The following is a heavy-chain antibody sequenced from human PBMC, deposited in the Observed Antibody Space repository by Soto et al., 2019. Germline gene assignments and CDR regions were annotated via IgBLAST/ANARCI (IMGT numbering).Heavy chain of an antibody. CDR2: ISGYNGNT. CDR3: ARDPGFGFGYSYAFAMDV. CDR1: GYTFSNYG. D-gene: IGHD5-18*01. Sequence: ASVKVSCKASGYTFSNYGISWVRQGPGQGLEWMGWISGYNGNTHYEEKVQDRIKMTTDTSTSATYLELRSLRSDDTAVYFCARDPGFGFGYSYAFAMDVWGQGTTVTVSS. J-gene: IGHJ6*02. V-gene: IGHV1-18*01.